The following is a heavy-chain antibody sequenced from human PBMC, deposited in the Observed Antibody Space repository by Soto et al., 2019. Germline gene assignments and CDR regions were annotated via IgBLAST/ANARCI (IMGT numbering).Heavy chain of an antibody. CDR2: ISGSGSAI. CDR1: GFTFSDYF. Sequence: QVQLVESGGGLVEPGGSLRLSCAASGFTFSDYFMSWIRQAPGKGLEWVSYISGSGSAIYYADSVKGRFTISRDNGKKSLYLQMNSLSAEDTAVYYCATRVTAQYFRHRGRGTLVAVSS. CDR3: ATRVTAQYFRH. J-gene: IGHJ1*01. V-gene: IGHV3-11*01.